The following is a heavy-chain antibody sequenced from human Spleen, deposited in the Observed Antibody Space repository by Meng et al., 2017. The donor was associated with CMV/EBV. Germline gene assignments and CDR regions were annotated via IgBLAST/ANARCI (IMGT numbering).Heavy chain of an antibody. D-gene: IGHD3-10*01. CDR3: AKDSVRGYYYYYGMDV. V-gene: IGHV1-8*01. CDR2: MNPNSGNT. J-gene: IGHJ6*02. Sequence: ASVKVSCKASGYTFTSYDINWVRQATGQGLEWMGWMNPNSGNTAYAPKFQGRVTMTRNTSINTAYMELSSLTSEDTAVYYCAKDSVRGYYYYYGMDVWGQGTTVTVSS. CDR1: GYTFTSYD.